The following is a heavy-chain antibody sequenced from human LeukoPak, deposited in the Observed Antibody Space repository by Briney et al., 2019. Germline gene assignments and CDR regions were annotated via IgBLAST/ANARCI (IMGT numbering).Heavy chain of an antibody. J-gene: IGHJ2*01. CDR3: ARGVTLIVVVIHDWYFDL. V-gene: IGHV4-39*01. CDR2: IYYSGST. D-gene: IGHD3-22*01. CDR1: GGSISSSSYY. Sequence: PSETLSLTCTVSGGSISSSSYYWGWIRQPPGKGLEWIGSIYYSGSTSYHPSLKSRVTISVDTSKDQFSLKLSSVTAADTAVYYCARGVTLIVVVIHDWYFDLWGRGTVFTVSS.